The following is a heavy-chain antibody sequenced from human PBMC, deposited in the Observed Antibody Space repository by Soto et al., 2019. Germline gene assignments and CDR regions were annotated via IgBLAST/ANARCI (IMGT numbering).Heavy chain of an antibody. CDR2: ISGSGGST. V-gene: IGHV3-23*01. CDR1: GFTFSSYA. D-gene: IGHD3-16*02. J-gene: IGHJ3*01. CDR3: AKGFNLYYDYIWGRYRPNHDAFDL. Sequence: VGSLILPCASSGFTFSSYAMSLVRQAPRKGLEWVSAISGSGGSTYYADSVKGRFTISRDNSKNTLYLQMNSLRAEDTAVYYCAKGFNLYYDYIWGRYRPNHDAFDLWGQGTMVTVSS.